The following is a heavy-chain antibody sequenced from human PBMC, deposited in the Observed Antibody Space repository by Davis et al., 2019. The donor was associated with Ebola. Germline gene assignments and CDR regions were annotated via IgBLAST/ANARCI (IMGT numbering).Heavy chain of an antibody. D-gene: IGHD2-2*01. J-gene: IGHJ4*02. CDR2: ISSNGGST. Sequence: PGGSLRLSCSASGFTFSSYAMHWVRQAPGKGLEYVSAISSNGGSTYYADSVKGRFTISRDNSKNTLYLQMSSLRAEDTAVYYCVKSDIVVVPAAPFDYWGQGTLVTVSS. CDR1: GFTFSSYA. V-gene: IGHV3-64D*06. CDR3: VKSDIVVVPAAPFDY.